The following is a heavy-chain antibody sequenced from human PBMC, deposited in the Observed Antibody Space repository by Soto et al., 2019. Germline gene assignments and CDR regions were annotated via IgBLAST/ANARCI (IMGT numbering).Heavy chain of an antibody. CDR3: ARDSTSLLWFGDGSNYMDV. Sequence: GGSLRLSCAASGFTFSSYAMHWVRQAPGKGLEYVSAISSNGGSTYYANSVKGRFTISRDNSKNTLYLQMGSLRAEDMAVYYCARDSTSLLWFGDGSNYMDVWGKGTTVTVSS. CDR2: ISSNGGST. V-gene: IGHV3-64*01. J-gene: IGHJ6*03. D-gene: IGHD3-10*01. CDR1: GFTFSSYA.